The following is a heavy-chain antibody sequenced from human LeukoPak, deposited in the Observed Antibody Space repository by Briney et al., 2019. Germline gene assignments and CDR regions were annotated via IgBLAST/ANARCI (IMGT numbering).Heavy chain of an antibody. D-gene: IGHD3-9*01. V-gene: IGHV1-18*01. J-gene: IGHJ4*02. CDR2: IIPYNGNT. CDR3: ARANTEILTGYYSDLDY. CDR1: GYTFSSYG. Sequence: ASVKVSCKASGYTFSSYGITWVRQAPRQGLEWMGWIIPYNGNTNYAQKLQGRVTMTTDTSTSTVYMDLRSLRSDDTAVYYCARANTEILTGYYSDLDYWGQGTLVTVSS.